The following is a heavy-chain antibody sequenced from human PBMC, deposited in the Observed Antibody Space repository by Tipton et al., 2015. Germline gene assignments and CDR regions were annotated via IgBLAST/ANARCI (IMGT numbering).Heavy chain of an antibody. V-gene: IGHV4-61*05. Sequence: LRLSCTVSGGSISSSSYYWAWIRQPPGKGLEWIGYISFSDTTHYNPSLKSRITISLNTSKNQFSLKMSSVTASDTAVYYCARARGRHGGLFDSWGQGILVTVSS. J-gene: IGHJ4*02. CDR1: GGSISSSSYY. D-gene: IGHD4-23*01. CDR2: ISFSDTT. CDR3: ARARGRHGGLFDS.